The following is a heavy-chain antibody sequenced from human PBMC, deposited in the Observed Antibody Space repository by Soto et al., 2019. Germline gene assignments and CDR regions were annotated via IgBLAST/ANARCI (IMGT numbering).Heavy chain of an antibody. D-gene: IGHD3-10*01. V-gene: IGHV4-59*08. CDR1: GGSISSYY. Sequence: QVQLQESGPGLVKPSETLSLSCTVSGGSISSYYWSWFRQSPGKRMEWIGYVHHSWGSSYNPSLQIRVAMSLDTSTNPFSLTVTSVPATDPAVYYCARQGFGPLHGLVDVWGQGTTVTVSS. CDR3: ARQGFGPLHGLVDV. CDR2: VHHSWGS. J-gene: IGHJ6*02.